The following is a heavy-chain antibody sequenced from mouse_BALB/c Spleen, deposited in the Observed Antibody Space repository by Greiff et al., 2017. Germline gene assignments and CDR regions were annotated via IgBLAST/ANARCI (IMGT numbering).Heavy chain of an antibody. J-gene: IGHJ3*01. CDR1: GFNIKDYY. CDR3: ARNYWFAY. Sequence: VQLQQSGAELVRPGALVKLSCKASGFNIKDYYMHWVKQRPEQGLEWIGWIDPENGNTIYDPKFQGKASITADTSSNTAYLQLSSLTSEDTAVYYCARNYWFAYWGQGTLGTVSA. V-gene: IGHV14-1*02. CDR2: IDPENGNT. D-gene: IGHD2-1*01.